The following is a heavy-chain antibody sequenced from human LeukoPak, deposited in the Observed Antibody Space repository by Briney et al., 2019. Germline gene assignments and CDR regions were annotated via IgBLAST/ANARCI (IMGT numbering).Heavy chain of an antibody. Sequence: SQTLSLTCAISRDSVSSNRVAWNRIRQSPSRGLEWLGRTYYRSKWYFNYAPSVKTRITINPDTSKNQFSLQLKSVTPDDTAVYYCARGSRGAAADGINWFDPWGQGTLVTVSS. J-gene: IGHJ5*02. D-gene: IGHD6-13*01. CDR1: RDSVSSNRVA. CDR3: ARGSRGAAADGINWFDP. CDR2: TYYRSKWYF. V-gene: IGHV6-1*01.